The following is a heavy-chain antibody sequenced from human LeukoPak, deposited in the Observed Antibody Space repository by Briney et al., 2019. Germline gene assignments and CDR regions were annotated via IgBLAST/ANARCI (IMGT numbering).Heavy chain of an antibody. CDR2: INHSGST. CDR3: ARGPPYYYGSGSYYRPLDY. Sequence: PSETLSLTCAVYGGSFSGYYWSWIRQPPGKGLEGIGEINHSGSTNYNPSLKSRVTISVDTSKNQFSLKLSSVTAADTAVYYCARGPPYYYGSGSYYRPLDYWGQGTLVTVSS. J-gene: IGHJ4*02. CDR1: GGSFSGYY. D-gene: IGHD3-10*01. V-gene: IGHV4-34*01.